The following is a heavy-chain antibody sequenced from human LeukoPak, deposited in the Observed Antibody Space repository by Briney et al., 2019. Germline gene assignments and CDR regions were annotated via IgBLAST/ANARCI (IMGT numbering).Heavy chain of an antibody. V-gene: IGHV3-30*18. J-gene: IGHJ4*02. D-gene: IGHD3-22*01. CDR2: ISYDGSNK. CDR1: GFTFSSYG. Sequence: GGSLRLSCAASGFTFSSYGMHWVRQAPGKGLEWVAVISYDGSNKYYADSVKGRFTISRDNSKNTLYLQMNCLRAEDTAVYYCAKLWPYYYDSSGYYQQYWGQGTLVTVSS. CDR3: AKLWPYYYDSSGYYQQY.